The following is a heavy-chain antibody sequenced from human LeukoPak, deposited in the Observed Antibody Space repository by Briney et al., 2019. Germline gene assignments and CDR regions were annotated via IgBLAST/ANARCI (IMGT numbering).Heavy chain of an antibody. CDR1: GYSITNGYF. CDR2: IQHGGST. Sequence: PSETLSLTCGVSGYSITNGYFWAWIRQPPGKELEWIGSIQHGGSTYYNPSLRSRVTISADTPKNQFSLKLGSVTAADTAVYYCATDRRGNNHDFDKWGQGTLVTVSS. CDR3: ATDRRGNNHDFDK. D-gene: IGHD3/OR15-3a*01. V-gene: IGHV4-38-2*01. J-gene: IGHJ4*02.